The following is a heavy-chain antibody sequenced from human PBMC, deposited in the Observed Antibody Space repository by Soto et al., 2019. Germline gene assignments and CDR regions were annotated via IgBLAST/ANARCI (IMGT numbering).Heavy chain of an antibody. D-gene: IGHD7-27*01. Sequence: SETLSLTCAVSGYSISSGFYWGWIRQPPTMGLEWIGSIYDSETTDYNPSLKSRVTISVDPSKNQFSLRLRSVTAADTAVYYCASKLGAYFASWSQGTLVTVSS. CDR1: GYSISSGFY. CDR2: IYDSETT. V-gene: IGHV4-38-2*01. CDR3: ASKLGAYFAS. J-gene: IGHJ4*02.